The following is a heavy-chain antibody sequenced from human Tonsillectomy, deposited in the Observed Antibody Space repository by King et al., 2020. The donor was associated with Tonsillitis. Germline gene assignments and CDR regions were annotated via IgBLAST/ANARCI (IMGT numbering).Heavy chain of an antibody. J-gene: IGHJ4*02. V-gene: IGHV4-31*03. D-gene: IGHD3-10*01. CDR2: IYYSGST. Sequence: QLQESGPGLVKPSHTLSLTCTVSVGSIGSGGYYWSWIRQHPGKCLEWIGYIYYSGSTYYNPSLKSRVTISVDTSKNQFSLKLSSVTAADTAVYYCARDRHYYALDYWGQGTLVTVSS. CDR3: ARDRHYYALDY. CDR1: VGSIGSGGYY.